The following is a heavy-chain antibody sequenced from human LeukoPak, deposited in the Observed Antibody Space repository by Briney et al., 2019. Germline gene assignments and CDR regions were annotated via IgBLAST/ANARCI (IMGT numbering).Heavy chain of an antibody. D-gene: IGHD1-26*01. J-gene: IGHJ2*01. CDR3: ARGVGPRYFDL. V-gene: IGHV1-2*02. CDR2: INTNSGDT. CDR1: GYTFTGYY. Sequence: ASVKVSCKASGYTFTGYYLHWVRQAPGQGLEWMGWINTNSGDTNYAQKSQGRVTMTRDTSISTAYMELSRLRSDDTAVYYCARGVGPRYFDLWGRGTLVTVSS.